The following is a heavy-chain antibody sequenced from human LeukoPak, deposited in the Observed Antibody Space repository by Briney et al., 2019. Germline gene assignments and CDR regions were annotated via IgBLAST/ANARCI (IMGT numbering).Heavy chain of an antibody. CDR3: AKGEGSSSWYAY. D-gene: IGHD6-13*01. J-gene: IGHJ4*02. CDR1: GFSFSDYY. V-gene: IGHV3-11*01. CDR2: MSNSGSTI. Sequence: GGSLRLSCAASGFSFSDYYMSWIRQAPGKGLEWVPCMSNSGSTIYYADSVKGRFTISRDNTKNSLYLQMNSLRAEDTAVYYCAKGEGSSSWYAYWGQGTLVTVSS.